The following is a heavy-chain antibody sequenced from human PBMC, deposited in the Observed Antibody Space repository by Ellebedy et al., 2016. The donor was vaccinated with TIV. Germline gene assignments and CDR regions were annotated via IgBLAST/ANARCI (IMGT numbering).Heavy chain of an antibody. CDR1: GFTFSSYA. J-gene: IGHJ4*02. CDR2: INEHGSET. Sequence: GESLKISCAASGFTFSSYAMSWVRQAPGKGLEWVANINEHGSETYYVDSVKGRVTISRDNAKNSLFLQMNSLRAEDTALYYCARAGSPGSVDYWGQGTPITVSS. CDR3: ARAGSPGSVDY. D-gene: IGHD3-10*01. V-gene: IGHV3-7*03.